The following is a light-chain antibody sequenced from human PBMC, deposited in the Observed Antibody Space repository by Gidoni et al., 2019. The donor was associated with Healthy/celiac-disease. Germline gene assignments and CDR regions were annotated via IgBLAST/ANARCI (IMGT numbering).Light chain of an antibody. J-gene: IGKJ5*01. Sequence: DIPMTQSPSSLYASVGDRVTITCQASQDSSNYLNWYQQKPGKAPKLLIYDASNLETGVPSRFSGSGSGTDFTFTISSLQPEDIATYYCQQYDNLPITFGQGTRLEIK. CDR3: QQYDNLPIT. CDR2: DAS. V-gene: IGKV1-33*01. CDR1: QDSSNY.